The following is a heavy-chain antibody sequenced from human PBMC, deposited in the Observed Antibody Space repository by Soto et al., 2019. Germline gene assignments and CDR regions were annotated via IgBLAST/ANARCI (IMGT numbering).Heavy chain of an antibody. V-gene: IGHV3-30-3*01. CDR2: ISYDGSNK. D-gene: IGHD3-10*01. CDR1: GFTFSSYA. CDR3: ARDSGSGSYYNQGDDY. Sequence: PGGSLRLSCAASGFTFSSYAMHWVRQAPGKGLEWVAVISYDGSNKYYADSVKGRFTISRDNSKSTLYLQMNSLRAEDTAVYYCARDSGSGSYYNQGDDYWGQGTLVTVYS. J-gene: IGHJ4*02.